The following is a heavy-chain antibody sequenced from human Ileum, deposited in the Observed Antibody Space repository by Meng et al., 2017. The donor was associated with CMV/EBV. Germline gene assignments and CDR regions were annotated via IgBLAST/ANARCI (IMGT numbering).Heavy chain of an antibody. CDR1: GFTFSRYW. D-gene: IGHD4-17*01. CDR3: VRDNYGVDY. V-gene: IGHV3-74*03. CDR2: ITSDGSTT. Sequence: LRLSCAASGFTFSRYWMQWVRQAPGKGLVWVSHITSDGSTTTYADSVKGRFTISRDNAKNTLYLQMHSLRADDTAVYYCVRDNYGVDYWGQGTLVTVSS. J-gene: IGHJ4*02.